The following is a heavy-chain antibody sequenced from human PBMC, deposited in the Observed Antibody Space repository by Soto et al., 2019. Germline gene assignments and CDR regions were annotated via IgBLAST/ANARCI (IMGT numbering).Heavy chain of an antibody. J-gene: IGHJ4*02. D-gene: IGHD3-10*01. CDR1: GFTFSNAW. CDR3: TYLGGSESYYIHGYYFDY. V-gene: IGHV3-15*01. Sequence: GRSLRLSCAASGFTFSNAWMSWVRQAPGKGLEWVGRIKSKTDGGTTDYAAPVKGRFTISRDDSKNTLYLQMNSLKTEDTAVYYCTYLGGSESYYIHGYYFDYWGQGTLVTVSS. CDR2: IKSKTDGGTT.